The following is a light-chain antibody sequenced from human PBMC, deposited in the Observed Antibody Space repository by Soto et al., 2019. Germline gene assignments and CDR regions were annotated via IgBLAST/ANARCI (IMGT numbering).Light chain of an antibody. Sequence: EIVLTQSPGTLSLSPGERATLSCRASQSVTSTYLAWYQQKPGQAPRLLIYGASNRATGIPDRFTGSGSGKDFTLTLSRLEPEDFAVYYCQQYGGSPLTFGGGTKVEIK. CDR2: GAS. V-gene: IGKV3-20*01. J-gene: IGKJ4*01. CDR1: QSVTSTY. CDR3: QQYGGSPLT.